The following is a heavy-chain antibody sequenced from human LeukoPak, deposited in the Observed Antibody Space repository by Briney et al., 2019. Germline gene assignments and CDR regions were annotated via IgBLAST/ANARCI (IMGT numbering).Heavy chain of an antibody. D-gene: IGHD6-19*01. Sequence: RTGGSLRLSCAASGFTFSSYAMHWVRQAPGQGLEWMGWINPKSGGTNYAQQFQDRVTMTRDTSISSTYMELSRLKSDDTAVYYCVRDLGISGWYAPPLGYFDSWGQGTLVTVSS. CDR1: GFTFSSYA. V-gene: IGHV1-2*02. CDR3: VRDLGISGWYAPPLGYFDS. J-gene: IGHJ4*02. CDR2: INPKSGGT.